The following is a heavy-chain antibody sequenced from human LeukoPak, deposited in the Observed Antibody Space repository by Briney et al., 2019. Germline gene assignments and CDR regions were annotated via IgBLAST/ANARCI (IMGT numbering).Heavy chain of an antibody. D-gene: IGHD5-18*01. CDR3: ARGVPGIQIWLRKGRFDY. V-gene: IGHV4-34*01. Sequence: PGGSLRLSCAASGFTFSSYSMNWVRQPPGKGLEWIGEINHSGSTNYNPSLKSRVTISVDTSKNQFSLKLSSVTAADTAVYYCARGVPGIQIWLRKGRFDYWGQGTLVTVSS. CDR2: INHSGST. J-gene: IGHJ4*02. CDR1: GFTFSSYS.